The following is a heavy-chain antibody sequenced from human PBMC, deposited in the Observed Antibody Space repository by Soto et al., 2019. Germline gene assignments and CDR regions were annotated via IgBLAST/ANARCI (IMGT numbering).Heavy chain of an antibody. CDR3: AKRIGYDGGLGHAFDM. CDR2: ISGSGGST. D-gene: IGHD5-12*01. J-gene: IGHJ3*02. V-gene: IGHV3-23*01. Sequence: GSLRLSCAASRFTFSSYAMSWVRQAPGKGPESVSVISGSGGSTYYADSVKGRFTSSRDNAKNTLDLQMSSLRAEDTAVYFCAKRIGYDGGLGHAFDMWGQGTMVTGSS. CDR1: RFTFSSYA.